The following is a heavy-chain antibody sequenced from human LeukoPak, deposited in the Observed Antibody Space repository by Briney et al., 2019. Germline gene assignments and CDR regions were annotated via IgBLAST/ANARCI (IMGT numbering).Heavy chain of an antibody. D-gene: IGHD3-22*01. J-gene: IGHJ4*02. Sequence: ASVKVTCKASGYKFTNYGISWVRQAPGQGLEWMGWISPYNGNTIYAQKLQGRVTMITDTSTSTAYMELRSLRSDDTAVYYCARGSPPRVYYDRSGYYSYYFDYWGQGTLVTVSS. CDR3: ARGSPPRVYYDRSGYYSYYFDY. V-gene: IGHV1-18*01. CDR1: GYKFTNYG. CDR2: ISPYNGNT.